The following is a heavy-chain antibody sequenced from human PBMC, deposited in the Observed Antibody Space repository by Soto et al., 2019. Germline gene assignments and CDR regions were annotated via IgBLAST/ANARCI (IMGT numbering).Heavy chain of an antibody. Sequence: QVQLVQSGAEVQKPGSSVKVSCKASGGTFSSYAISWVRQAPGQGLEWMGGIIPIFGTANYAQKFQGRVTITADKSTSTAYMELSSLRSEDTAVYYCARSEIVVVVAATGWFDPWGQGTLVTVSS. CDR3: ARSEIVVVVAATGWFDP. J-gene: IGHJ5*02. CDR2: IIPIFGTA. V-gene: IGHV1-69*06. CDR1: GGTFSSYA. D-gene: IGHD2-15*01.